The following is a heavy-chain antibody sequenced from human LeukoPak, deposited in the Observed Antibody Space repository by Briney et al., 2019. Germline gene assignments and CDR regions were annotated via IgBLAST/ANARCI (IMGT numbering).Heavy chain of an antibody. CDR2: IYTSGST. V-gene: IGHV4-61*02. CDR1: GGSISSGSYC. D-gene: IGHD6-13*01. J-gene: IGHJ3*02. Sequence: PSQTLSLTCTVSGGSISSGSYCWSWIRQPAGKGLEWIGRIYTSGSTNYNPSLKSRVTISVDTSKNQFSPKLSSVTAADTAVYYCASGRVSGTEDDAFDIWGQGTMVTVSS. CDR3: ASGRVSGTEDDAFDI.